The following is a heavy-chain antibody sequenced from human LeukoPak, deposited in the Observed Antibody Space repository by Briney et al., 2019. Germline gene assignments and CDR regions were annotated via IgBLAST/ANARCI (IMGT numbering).Heavy chain of an antibody. CDR3: ARLNFGDDY. CDR2: IYGSTSA. V-gene: IGHV3-66*01. Sequence: GGSLRLSCAASGFTVSSKYINWVRQAPGKGLEWVSLIYGSTSADYADSVQGRFTISRDNSMNTVYLLMNSLRAEDTAIYYCARLNFGDDYWGQGTLVAVSS. D-gene: IGHD4-17*01. CDR1: GFTVSSKY. J-gene: IGHJ4*02.